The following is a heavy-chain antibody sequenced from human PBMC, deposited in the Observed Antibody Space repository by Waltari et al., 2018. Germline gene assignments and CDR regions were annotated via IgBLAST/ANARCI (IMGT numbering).Heavy chain of an antibody. CDR2: IAYSGCT. Sequence: QVQLQESGPGLVKPSETLSLICSVSGDSITNYYWRWVRQPPGKGLEWIGTIAYSGCTRYNPSLKSRATISVDTSRRQFSLRLGSVTAADTAIYYCARSYDFWSGYPLHYWGQGTLVTVSS. CDR1: GDSITNYY. V-gene: IGHV4-59*01. CDR3: ARSYDFWSGYPLHY. D-gene: IGHD3-3*01. J-gene: IGHJ4*02.